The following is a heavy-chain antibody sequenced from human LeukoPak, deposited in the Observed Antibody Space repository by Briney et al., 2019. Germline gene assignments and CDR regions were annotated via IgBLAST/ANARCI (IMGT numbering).Heavy chain of an antibody. D-gene: IGHD6-13*01. Sequence: PSETLSLTCAVYGGSFSGHYWSWIRQPPGKGLEWIGEINHSGSTNYNPSLKSRVTISVDTSKNQFSLKLSSVTAADTAVYYCARVRSSWWPTDYWGQGTLVTVSS. CDR3: ARVRSSWWPTDY. CDR2: INHSGST. J-gene: IGHJ4*02. V-gene: IGHV4-34*01. CDR1: GGSFSGHY.